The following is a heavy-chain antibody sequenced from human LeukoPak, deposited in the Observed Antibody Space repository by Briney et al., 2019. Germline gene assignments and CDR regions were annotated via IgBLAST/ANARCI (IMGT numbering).Heavy chain of an antibody. V-gene: IGHV3-30*18. D-gene: IGHD1-1*01. CDR3: AKDAHDDYYYYYGMDV. Sequence: TGGSLRLSCAASGFTFSSYGMHWVRQAPGKGLEWVAVISCDGSNKYYADSVKGRFTISRDNSKNTLYLQMNSLRAEDTAVYYCAKDAHDDYYYYYGMDVWGQGTTVTVSS. CDR1: GFTFSSYG. CDR2: ISCDGSNK. J-gene: IGHJ6*02.